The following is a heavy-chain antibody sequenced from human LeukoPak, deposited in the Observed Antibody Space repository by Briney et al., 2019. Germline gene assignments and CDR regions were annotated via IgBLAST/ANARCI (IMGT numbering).Heavy chain of an antibody. D-gene: IGHD3-22*01. CDR1: GFTFSNAW. CDR2: IKSKTDGGTT. V-gene: IGHV3-15*01. CDR3: TTKEHYYDSSGYLNREIDY. J-gene: IGHJ4*02. Sequence: GGSLRLSCAASGFTFSNAWMSWVRQAPGKGLEWVGRIKSKTDGGTTDYAAPVKGRFTISRDDSKNTLYLQMSSLKTEDTAVYYCTTKEHYYDSSGYLNREIDYWGQGTLVTVSS.